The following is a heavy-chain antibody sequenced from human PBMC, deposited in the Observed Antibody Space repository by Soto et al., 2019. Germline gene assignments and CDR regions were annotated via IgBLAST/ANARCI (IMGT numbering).Heavy chain of an antibody. V-gene: IGHV3-30-3*01. D-gene: IGHD3-22*01. J-gene: IGHJ4*02. CDR3: ARDAPDYYDSSGYYSYFDY. CDR2: ISYDGSNK. CDR1: GFTFSSYA. Sequence: QVQLVESGGGVVQPGRSLRLSCAASGFTFSSYAMHWVRQAPGKGLEWVAVISYDGSNKCYADSVKGRFTISRDNSKNXLXPQMNSLRAEDTAVYYCARDAPDYYDSSGYYSYFDYWGQGTLVTVSS.